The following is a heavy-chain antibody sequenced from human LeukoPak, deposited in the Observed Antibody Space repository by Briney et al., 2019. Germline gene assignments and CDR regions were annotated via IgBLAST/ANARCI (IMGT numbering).Heavy chain of an antibody. V-gene: IGHV1-69*04. Sequence: SVKVSCKASGGTFSSYAISWVRQAPGQGLEWMRRIIPILGIANYAQKFQGRVTITADKSTSTAYMELSSLRSEDTAVYYCARDRYYDSSGYYYYYYGMDVWGQGTTVTVSS. CDR2: IIPILGIA. D-gene: IGHD3-22*01. J-gene: IGHJ6*02. CDR1: GGTFSSYA. CDR3: ARDRYYDSSGYYYYYYGMDV.